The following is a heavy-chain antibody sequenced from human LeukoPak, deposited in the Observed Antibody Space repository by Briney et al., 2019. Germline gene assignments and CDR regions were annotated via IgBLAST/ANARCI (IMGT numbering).Heavy chain of an antibody. CDR2: ISSSISTI. CDR1: GFTFSTYT. CDR3: AGAPNTVTTPAARGRFDD. D-gene: IGHD2-2*01. Sequence: PGGSLRLSCAASGFTFSTYTMNWVRQVPEKGLEWVSSISSSISTIYYADSVKGRFTISRDNAKNSLYLQMNSLRAEDTAVYYCAGAPNTVTTPAARGRFDDWGQGTLVTVSS. J-gene: IGHJ4*02. V-gene: IGHV3-48*01.